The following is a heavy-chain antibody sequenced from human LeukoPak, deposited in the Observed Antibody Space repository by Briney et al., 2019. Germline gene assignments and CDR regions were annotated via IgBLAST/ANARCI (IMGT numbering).Heavy chain of an antibody. CDR3: ARDPGTGAILRGYMDV. CDR2: INWNGGST. D-gene: IGHD7-27*01. Sequence: PGGSLRLSCAASGFTFDDYGMSWVRQAPGKGLEWVSGINWNGGSTGYADSVKGRFTISRDNAKNSLYLQMNSLRAKDTALYYCARDPGTGAILRGYMDVWGKGTTVTVSS. J-gene: IGHJ6*03. V-gene: IGHV3-20*04. CDR1: GFTFDDYG.